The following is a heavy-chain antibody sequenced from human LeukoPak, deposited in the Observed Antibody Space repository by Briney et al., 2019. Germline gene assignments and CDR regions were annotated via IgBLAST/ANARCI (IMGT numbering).Heavy chain of an antibody. J-gene: IGHJ4*02. Sequence: PGGSLRLSCAASGFAFSNYGMNWVRQAPGKGLEWVSGITGSGGTTYYADSVKGRFTISRDNAKNSLYLQMNSLRAEDTAVYYCASLKRWGQGTLVTVSS. CDR2: ITGSGGTT. V-gene: IGHV3-23*01. CDR1: GFAFSNYG. CDR3: ASLKR.